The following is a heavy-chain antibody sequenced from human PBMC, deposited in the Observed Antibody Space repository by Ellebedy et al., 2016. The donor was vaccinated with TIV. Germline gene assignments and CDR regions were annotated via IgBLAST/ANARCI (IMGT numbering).Heavy chain of an antibody. Sequence: AASVKVSCKASGVTFSRYAVSWVRQAPGQGLEWMGWISAYNGNTNYAQKFQGRVTMTTDTPTSTAYMELRSLRSDDTAVYYCARARYSTGGYYYGMDVWGQGTTVTVSS. D-gene: IGHD1-14*01. CDR2: ISAYNGNT. CDR3: ARARYSTGGYYYGMDV. V-gene: IGHV1-18*01. J-gene: IGHJ6*02. CDR1: GVTFSRYA.